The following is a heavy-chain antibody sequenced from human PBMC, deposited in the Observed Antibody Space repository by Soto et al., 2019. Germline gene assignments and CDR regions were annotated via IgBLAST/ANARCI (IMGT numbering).Heavy chain of an antibody. D-gene: IGHD1-26*01. V-gene: IGHV3-23*01. CDR3: AKNQGVELVPLATVDWFDP. CDR1: GFIFDNFG. J-gene: IGHJ5*02. CDR2: ISGSGFKK. Sequence: GGSLSLSCAASGFIFDNFGMSWVRQAPGKGLEWISSISGSGFKKYYADSVKGRFTISRDNSKSTVYLELNNLSAEDTAVYHCAKNQGVELVPLATVDWFDPWGQGSVVTV.